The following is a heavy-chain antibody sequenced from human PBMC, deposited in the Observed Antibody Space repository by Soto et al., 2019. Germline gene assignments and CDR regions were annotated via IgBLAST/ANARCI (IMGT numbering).Heavy chain of an antibody. CDR1: GYTFTSYG. Sequence: ASVKVSCKASGYTFTSYGISWVRQAPGQGLEWMGWISAYNGNTNYAQKLQGRVTMTTDTSTTTAYMELRSLRSDDTAVYYCARRVDVGLLSFGFDPWGQGTLLTVSS. CDR2: ISAYNGNT. D-gene: IGHD3-10*01. V-gene: IGHV1-18*01. J-gene: IGHJ5*02. CDR3: ARRVDVGLLSFGFDP.